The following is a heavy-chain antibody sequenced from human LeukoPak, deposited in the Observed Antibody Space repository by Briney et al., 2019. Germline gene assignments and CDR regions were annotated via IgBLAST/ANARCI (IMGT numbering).Heavy chain of an antibody. D-gene: IGHD3-22*01. Sequence: SETLSLTCNVSGGSISSGGYYWSWIRQHPGKGLEWIGYIYYSGSTNYNPSPKSRVTISVDTSKTQFSLKLSSVTAADTAVYYCARGVDGSGGYYYYFDYWGQGTLVTVSS. V-gene: IGHV4-31*03. CDR1: GGSISSGGYY. J-gene: IGHJ4*02. CDR2: IYYSGST. CDR3: ARGVDGSGGYYYYFDY.